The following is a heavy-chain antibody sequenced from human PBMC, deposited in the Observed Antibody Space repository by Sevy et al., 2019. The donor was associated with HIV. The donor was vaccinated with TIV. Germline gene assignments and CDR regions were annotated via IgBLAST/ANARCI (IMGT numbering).Heavy chain of an antibody. D-gene: IGHD6-13*01. Sequence: ASVKVSCKASGYTFTGYYMHWVRQAPGQGLEWMGWINPNSGGTNYAQKFQGRVTMTRATSISTAYMELSRLRSDDTAVYYCARTPEAGSSWSGFDYWGQGTLVTVSS. CDR2: INPNSGGT. CDR3: ARTPEAGSSWSGFDY. CDR1: GYTFTGYY. V-gene: IGHV1-2*02. J-gene: IGHJ4*02.